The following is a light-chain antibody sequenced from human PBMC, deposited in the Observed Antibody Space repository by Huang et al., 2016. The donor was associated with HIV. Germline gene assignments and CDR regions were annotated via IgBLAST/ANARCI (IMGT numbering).Light chain of an antibody. CDR3: QQYSQWPPWT. J-gene: IGKJ1*01. CDR1: QSVTTQ. Sequence: EIVLTQSPATLSVSPGERATLSCRASQSVTTQLVWYQQKPGQAPRLLIYGASARATDIPARFSGSGSGTEFTLTISSLQSEDSAVYYCQQYSQWPPWTFGQGTKVEIK. V-gene: IGKV3-15*01. CDR2: GAS.